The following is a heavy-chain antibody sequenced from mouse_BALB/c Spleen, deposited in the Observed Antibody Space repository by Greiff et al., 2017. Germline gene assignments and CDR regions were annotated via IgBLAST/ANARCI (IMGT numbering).Heavy chain of an antibody. J-gene: IGHJ2*01. Sequence: VQLKESGGDLVKPGGSLKLSCAASGFTFSSYGMSWVRQTPDKRLEWVATISSGGSYTYYPDSVKGRFTISRDNAKNTLYLQMSSLKSEDTAMYYCARNGNSSFDYWGQGTTLTVSS. V-gene: IGHV5-6*01. CDR3: ARNGNSSFDY. CDR1: GFTFSSYG. CDR2: ISSGGSYT. D-gene: IGHD2-1*01.